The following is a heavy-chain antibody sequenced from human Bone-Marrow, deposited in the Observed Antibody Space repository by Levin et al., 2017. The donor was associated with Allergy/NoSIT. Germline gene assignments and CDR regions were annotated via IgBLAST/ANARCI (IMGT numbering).Heavy chain of an antibody. CDR2: IYLSGST. D-gene: IGHD5-18*01. J-gene: IGHJ4*02. CDR1: GGSISSGGYS. CDR3: ARVAGYSFGYYFDH. V-gene: IGHV4-30-2*01. Sequence: PSETLSLTCAVSGGSISSGGYSWSWIRQPPGKGLEWIGNIYLSGSTNDNPSLKSRVTISVDRSKNQFSLKLSSVTAAATAVYYCARVAGYSFGYYFDHWGQGTLVTVSS.